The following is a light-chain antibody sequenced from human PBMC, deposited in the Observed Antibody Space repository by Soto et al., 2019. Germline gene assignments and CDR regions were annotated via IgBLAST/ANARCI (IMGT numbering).Light chain of an antibody. CDR1: TGAVTTGHY. J-gene: IGLJ3*02. CDR2: DTN. CDR3: LLSYRGVGV. Sequence: QTVVTQEPSLTVSPGGTVTLTCGSNTGAVTTGHYPYWFQQKPGQAPRTLIYDTNNKHSWTPARFSGSLLVGKAALTLSGAQPEDEADYYCLLSYRGVGVFGGGAKVTVL. V-gene: IGLV7-46*01.